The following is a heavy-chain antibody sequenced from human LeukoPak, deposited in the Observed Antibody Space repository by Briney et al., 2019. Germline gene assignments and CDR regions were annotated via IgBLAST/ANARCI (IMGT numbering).Heavy chain of an antibody. CDR1: GGSISSGDYY. D-gene: IGHD3-10*01. V-gene: IGHV4-30-4*01. Sequence: SETLSLTCTVSGGSISSGDYYWSWIRQPPGKGLEWIGYIYYSGSTYYNPSLKSRVTISVDTSKNQFSLKLSSVTAADTAVYYCARVTGGSGSYYSPLHYYFDYWGQGTLVTVSS. CDR2: IYYSGST. J-gene: IGHJ4*02. CDR3: ARVTGGSGSYYSPLHYYFDY.